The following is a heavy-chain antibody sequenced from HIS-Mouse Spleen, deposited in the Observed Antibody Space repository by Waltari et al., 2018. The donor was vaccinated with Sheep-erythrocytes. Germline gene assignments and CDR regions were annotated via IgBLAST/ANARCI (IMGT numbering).Heavy chain of an antibody. CDR1: GFTFSSYA. J-gene: IGHJ4*02. CDR2: ISSNGGST. V-gene: IGHV3-64*01. Sequence: EVQLVESGGGLVQHGGSLRLSCAASGFTFSSYAMHWVRQAPGKGLEYVSAISSNGGSTYYANSVKGRFTISRDNSKNTLYLQMGSLRAEDMAVYYCARGGIAVAGYYFDYWGQGTLVTVSS. CDR3: ARGGIAVAGYYFDY. D-gene: IGHD6-19*01.